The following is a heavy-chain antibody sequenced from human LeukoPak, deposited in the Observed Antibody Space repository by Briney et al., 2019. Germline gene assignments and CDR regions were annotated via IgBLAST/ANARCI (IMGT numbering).Heavy chain of an antibody. Sequence: SETLSLTCTVSGVSISSYYWSWIRQPAGEGLEWIGRIYTSGSTNYNSSLKSRVTMSVDTSKNQLSLKLSSVTAADTAVYYCARQVGSFTMMPWGQGTLVTVSS. CDR3: ARQVGSFTMMP. CDR2: IYTSGST. D-gene: IGHD3-22*01. V-gene: IGHV4-4*07. J-gene: IGHJ1*01. CDR1: GVSISSYY.